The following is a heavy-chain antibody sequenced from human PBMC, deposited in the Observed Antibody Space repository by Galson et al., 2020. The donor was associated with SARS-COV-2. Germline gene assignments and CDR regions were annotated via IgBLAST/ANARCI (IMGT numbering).Heavy chain of an antibody. CDR1: GCSRRTSGVG. J-gene: IGHJ1*01. D-gene: IGHD5-12*01. V-gene: IGHV2-5*02. Sequence: KMAGPTLVKPTQTLTLTCTFSGCSRRTSGVGVGWIRHPPGKAREWLALMYLDDDKRYSPSLKSSLTITKDTSKNQVVLTMTNMDPVATATSYCAHRGSGCDGEYFEHWGQGTLVTVSS. CDR2: MYLDDDK. CDR3: AHRGSGCDGEYFEH.